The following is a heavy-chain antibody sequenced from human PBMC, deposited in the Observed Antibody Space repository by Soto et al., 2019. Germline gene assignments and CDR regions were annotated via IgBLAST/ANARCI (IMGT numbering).Heavy chain of an antibody. CDR3: ARGGYYDTRDAFDI. V-gene: IGHV2-5*01. CDR1: GFSLSTSGVG. J-gene: IGHJ3*02. D-gene: IGHD3-22*01. Sequence: SGPTLVNPTQTLTLTCTFSGFSLSTSGVGVGWIRQPPGKALEWLALIYWNDDKRYSRSLKTRLTTTKDTSKNQVVLTMTNMDPVDTATYYCARGGYYDTRDAFDIWGQGTMVTVSS. CDR2: IYWNDDK.